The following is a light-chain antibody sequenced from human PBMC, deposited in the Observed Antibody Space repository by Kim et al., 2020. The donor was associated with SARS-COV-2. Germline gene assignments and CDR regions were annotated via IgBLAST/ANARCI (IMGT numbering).Light chain of an antibody. Sequence: ASVGDRLTMTCRASQSISTWLAWYQQKPGKAPKLLIHTTSILKSGVPSRFSGSGSGTEFTLTISSLQPDDFATYYCKQHNSYPWTFGLGTKVDIK. V-gene: IGKV1-5*03. CDR2: TTS. CDR1: QSISTW. J-gene: IGKJ1*01. CDR3: KQHNSYPWT.